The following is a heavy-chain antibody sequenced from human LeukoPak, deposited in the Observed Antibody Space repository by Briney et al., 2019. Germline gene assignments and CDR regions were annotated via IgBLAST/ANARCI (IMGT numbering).Heavy chain of an antibody. V-gene: IGHV4-34*01. CDR1: GGSFSGYY. J-gene: IGHJ4*02. D-gene: IGHD2-21*01. CDR2: INHSGST. CDR3: ARGPGDYSTQLVDY. Sequence: PSETLPLTCAVYGGSFSGYYWSWIRQPPGKGLEWIGEINHSGSTNYNPSLKSRVTISVDTSKNQFSLKLSSVTAADTAVYYCARGPGDYSTQLVDYWGQGTLVTVSS.